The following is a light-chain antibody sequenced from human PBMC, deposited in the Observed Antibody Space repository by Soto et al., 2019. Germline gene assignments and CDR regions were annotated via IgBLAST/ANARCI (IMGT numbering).Light chain of an antibody. CDR3: HQHQSWPRT. V-gene: IGKV3-11*01. CDR2: RTS. J-gene: IGKJ1*01. CDR1: QYVNTS. Sequence: EIVLTQSPATLSSFPGDRATLSCRASQYVNTSLAWYQHRPGQAPRLLIYRTSIRAAGIPARFSASGTGTDFTLTISDVQPEDFAVYYCHQHQSWPRTFGQGTKVDI.